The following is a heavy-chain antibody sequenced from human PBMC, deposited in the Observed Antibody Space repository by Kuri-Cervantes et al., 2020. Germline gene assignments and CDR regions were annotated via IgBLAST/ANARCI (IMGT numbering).Heavy chain of an antibody. CDR1: GFTFSAYT. V-gene: IGHV3-21*04. CDR3: AKDGGSYYYYYMDV. D-gene: IGHD3-16*01. CDR2: ISGSSDFT. J-gene: IGHJ6*03. Sequence: GGSLRLSCAASGFTFSAYTMQWVRQAPGKGLEWVSSISGSSDFTNYADSLKGRFTISRDNAKNSLFLQVNSLRVEDTALYYCAKDGGSYYYYYMDVWGKGTTVTVSS.